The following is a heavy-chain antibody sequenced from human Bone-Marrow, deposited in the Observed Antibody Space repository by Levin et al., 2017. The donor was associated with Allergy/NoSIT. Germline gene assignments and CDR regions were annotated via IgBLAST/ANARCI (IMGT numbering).Heavy chain of an antibody. Sequence: GGSLRLSCVASGFAFETYWMYWVRQAPGKGLVWVSRIKTDGTSVSYADSVKGRFTISRDNAMKTLWLQMNSLRVEDTAVYYCARAWDIEYGTVFRLDSWGQGTLVSVSS. J-gene: IGHJ5*01. CDR3: ARAWDIEYGTVFRLDS. V-gene: IGHV3-74*01. CDR1: GFAFETYW. CDR2: IKTDGTSV. D-gene: IGHD1-1*01.